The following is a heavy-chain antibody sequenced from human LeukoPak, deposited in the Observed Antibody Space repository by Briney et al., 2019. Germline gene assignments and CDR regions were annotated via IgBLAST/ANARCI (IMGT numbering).Heavy chain of an antibody. J-gene: IGHJ5*02. CDR2: IFSNDEK. V-gene: IGHV2-26*01. D-gene: IGHD3-22*01. CDR3: ARIGLNEYYYDSSGYPSKAWFDP. CDR1: GFSLSNARMG. Sequence: ESGPVLVKPTETLTLTCTVSGFSLSNARMGVSWIRQPPGKALEWLSHIFSNDEKSYSTSLKSRLTISKDTSKSQAVLTMTNMDPVDTATYYCARIGLNEYYYDSSGYPSKAWFDPWGQGTLVTVSS.